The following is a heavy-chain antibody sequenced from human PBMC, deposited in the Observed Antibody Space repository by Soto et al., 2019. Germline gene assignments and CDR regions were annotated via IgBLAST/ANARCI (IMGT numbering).Heavy chain of an antibody. J-gene: IGHJ4*02. CDR3: ARSPKGLGNFDY. CDR1: GASISSGGDYY. V-gene: IGHV4-30-4*01. Sequence: QVQLQESGPGLVKPSQTLSLTCAVSGASISSGGDYYWSWIRQSPGKGLEWIGYIHYSGSTYYNSSLKSRVTMSVETAKHRFCMKVSSVTAADTAVYYCARSPKGLGNFDYWGQGTLVTVSS. CDR2: IHYSGST. D-gene: IGHD3-10*01.